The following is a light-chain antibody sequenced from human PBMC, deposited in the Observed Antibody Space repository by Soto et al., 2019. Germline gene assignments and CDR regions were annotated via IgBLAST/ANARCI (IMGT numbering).Light chain of an antibody. V-gene: IGLV2-8*01. CDR2: EVS. CDR1: SSDVGDYNY. CDR3: SSYAGSNSYV. J-gene: IGLJ1*01. Sequence: QTLLTRPPSASGSPGQSVTISCTGTSSDVGDYNYVSWYQQYPGIAPKLMIYEVSKRPSGVPDRFSGFKSGNTASLSVSGLQAEDEADYYCSSYAGSNSYVFGTGTKVTVL.